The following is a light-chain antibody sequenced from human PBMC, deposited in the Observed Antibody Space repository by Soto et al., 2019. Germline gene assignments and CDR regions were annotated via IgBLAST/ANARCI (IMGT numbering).Light chain of an antibody. CDR3: QQSYSTLMYT. V-gene: IGKV1-5*01. Sequence: DIQMTQSPSALSASVGDRATITCRASQSISSWLAWYQQKPGKAPKLLIYDASSLESGVPSRFSGSGSGTEFTLTISSLQPEDFATYYCQQSYSTLMYTFGQGTRLENK. CDR2: DAS. J-gene: IGKJ5*01. CDR1: QSISSW.